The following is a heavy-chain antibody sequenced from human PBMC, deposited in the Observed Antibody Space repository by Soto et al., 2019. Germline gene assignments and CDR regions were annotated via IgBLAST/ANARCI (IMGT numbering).Heavy chain of an antibody. D-gene: IGHD2-2*01. CDR2: IYYSGST. CDR3: RGYCSSTSCYGPYYYYRMDV. Sequence: ASETLSLTCTVSRGSISSGDYYWSWIRQPPGKGLEWIGYIYYSGSTYYNPSLKSRVTISVDTSKNQFSLKLSSVTAADTAVYYCRGYCSSTSCYGPYYYYRMDVWGQGTTVTVSS. J-gene: IGHJ6*02. V-gene: IGHV4-30-4*01. CDR1: RGSISSGDYY.